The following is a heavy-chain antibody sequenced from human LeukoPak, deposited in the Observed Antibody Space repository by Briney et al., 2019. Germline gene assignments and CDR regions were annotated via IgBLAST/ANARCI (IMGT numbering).Heavy chain of an antibody. D-gene: IGHD3-3*01. V-gene: IGHV3-7*01. CDR2: IKQDGSEK. CDR1: GFSFSRYW. Sequence: VQPGGSLRLSCAASGFSFSRYWMSWVRQAPGKGLEWVANIKQDGSEKNYVESVKGRFTISRDNAKNTLYLQMNSLRAEDTAVYYCVRNLDFWGDSEDYWGQGTLVTVSS. J-gene: IGHJ4*02. CDR3: VRNLDFWGDSEDY.